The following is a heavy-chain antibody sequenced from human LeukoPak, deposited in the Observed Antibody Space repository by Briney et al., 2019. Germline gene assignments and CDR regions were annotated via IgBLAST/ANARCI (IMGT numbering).Heavy chain of an antibody. Sequence: GGFLRLSCAASGFTFSSSAMSWVRQAPGKGLEWVSAISNNGGYTYYADSVQGRFTITRDNSKSTLCLQMNSLRAEDTAVYYCAKQLGYCSDGSCYFPYWGQGTLVTVSS. CDR1: GFTFSSSA. CDR3: AKQLGYCSDGSCYFPY. CDR2: ISNNGGYT. D-gene: IGHD2-15*01. J-gene: IGHJ4*02. V-gene: IGHV3-23*01.